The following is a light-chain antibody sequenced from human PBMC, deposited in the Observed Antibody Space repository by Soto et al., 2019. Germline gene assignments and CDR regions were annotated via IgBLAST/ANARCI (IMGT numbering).Light chain of an antibody. J-gene: IGKJ1*01. CDR2: AAS. CDR3: KKYNSALWT. Sequence: DIQMTQSPSFVSASVGDRVTITCRASQGISNYLAWYQQKPGKVPKLLIYAASTLQSGVQSRFSGSGSGTDFTLTIRSLQPEDVATYYCKKYNSALWTFGQGTKVDTK. V-gene: IGKV1-27*01. CDR1: QGISNY.